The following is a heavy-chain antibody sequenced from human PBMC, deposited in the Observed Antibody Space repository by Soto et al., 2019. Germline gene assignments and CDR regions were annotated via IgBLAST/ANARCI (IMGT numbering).Heavy chain of an antibody. CDR2: IYHSGST. J-gene: IGHJ6*03. D-gene: IGHD2-15*01. V-gene: IGHV4-4*02. CDR1: SGSISSSNW. CDR3: ARGILLGYCSGGSCRPLPASSYYMDV. Sequence: SETLSLTCAVSSGSISSSNWWSWVRQPPGKGLEWIGEIYHSGSTNYNPSLKSRVTISVDKSKNPFSLKLGSVTAADTAVYYCARGILLGYCSGGSCRPLPASSYYMDVWGKGTTVTVSS.